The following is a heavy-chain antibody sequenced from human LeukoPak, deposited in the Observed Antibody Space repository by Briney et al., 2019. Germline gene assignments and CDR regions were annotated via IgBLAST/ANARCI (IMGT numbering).Heavy chain of an antibody. V-gene: IGHV5-51*01. CDR1: GYSFTTYW. CDR2: IYPADTTA. D-gene: IGHD4-17*01. Sequence: GESLKISCKASGYSFTTYWIGWVRQMPGRGLEWMGIIYPADTTAHYSPSFQGQVTISADKSISTACLQWSSLKASDTAMYYCARIGSYGDFYYYYGMDVWGQGTTVTVSS. CDR3: ARIGSYGDFYYYYGMDV. J-gene: IGHJ6*02.